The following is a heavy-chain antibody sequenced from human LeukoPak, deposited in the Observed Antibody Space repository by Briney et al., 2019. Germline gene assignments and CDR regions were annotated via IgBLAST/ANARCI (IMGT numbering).Heavy chain of an antibody. Sequence: HSGGSLRLSCAASGFTFSSYAMSWVRQAPGKGLEWVSAISGSGGSTYYADSVKGRFTISRDNSKNTLYLQMNSLRAEDTAVYYCAKARSSLSYYYGMDVWGQGTTVTVSS. J-gene: IGHJ6*02. CDR1: GFTFSSYA. V-gene: IGHV3-23*01. D-gene: IGHD6-13*01. CDR2: ISGSGGST. CDR3: AKARSSLSYYYGMDV.